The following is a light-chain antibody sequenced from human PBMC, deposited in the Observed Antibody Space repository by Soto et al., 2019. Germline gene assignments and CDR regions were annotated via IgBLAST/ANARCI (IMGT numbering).Light chain of an antibody. J-gene: IGKJ1*01. CDR3: QQYGSSPET. Sequence: ENVLTQSPGTLSLSPGERATLSCRASQSVSTSRLAWYQQTPGQAPRLLIYGAFSRAIGIPDRFSGSGSRTDFTLTISRLEPEDFVVYYCQQYGSSPETFGQGTKVDIK. CDR2: GAF. CDR1: QSVSTSR. V-gene: IGKV3-20*01.